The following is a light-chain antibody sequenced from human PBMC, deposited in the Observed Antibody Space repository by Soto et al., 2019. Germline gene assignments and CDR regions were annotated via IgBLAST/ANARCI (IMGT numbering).Light chain of an antibody. CDR2: EVS. CDR1: SSDVGGYNY. V-gene: IGLV2-8*01. J-gene: IGLJ2*01. Sequence: QPVLTQPPSASGSPGQAVTISCTGTSSDVGGYNYVSWYQQHPGKAPKLMIYEVSQRPSGVPDRFSGSKSGNTASLNVSGLQAEDEADYYCSSYAGSNNLVFGGGTKVTVL. CDR3: SSYAGSNNLV.